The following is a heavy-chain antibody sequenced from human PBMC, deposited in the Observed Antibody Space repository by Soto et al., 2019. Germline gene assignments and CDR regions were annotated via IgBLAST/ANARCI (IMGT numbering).Heavy chain of an antibody. CDR2: IYYSGST. Sequence: SETLSLTCTVSGGSISSHYWSWIRQPPGKGLEWIGYIYYSGSTDYNPSLKSRVTISVDTSKNQFSLKLSSVTAADTAVYYCARDTVSNGTDSWGQRTLVPVSA. J-gene: IGHJ5*01. V-gene: IGHV4-59*11. CDR1: GGSISSHY. CDR3: ARDTVSNGTDS.